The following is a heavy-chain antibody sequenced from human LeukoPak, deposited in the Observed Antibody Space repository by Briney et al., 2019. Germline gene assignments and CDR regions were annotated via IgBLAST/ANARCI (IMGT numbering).Heavy chain of an antibody. CDR3: ASFHDFWSGFSWFDP. V-gene: IGHV4-39*06. CDR2: IYYSGST. CDR1: GGSISSSSYY. Sequence: SETLSLTCTVSGGSISSSSYYWGWIRQPPGKGLEWIGSIYYSGSTYYNPSLKSRVTISVDTSKNQFPLKLSSVTAADTAVYYCASFHDFWSGFSWFDPWGQGTLVTVSS. J-gene: IGHJ5*02. D-gene: IGHD3-3*01.